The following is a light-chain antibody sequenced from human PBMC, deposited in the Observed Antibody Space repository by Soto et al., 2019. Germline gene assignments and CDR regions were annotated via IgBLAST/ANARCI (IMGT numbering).Light chain of an antibody. Sequence: QSVLTQPPSASGTPGQRVTVSCSGTYSNIGINDVHWYRQLSGTAPQILIYDTSQRATGVPDRFSGSRSGTSASLVISGLQTEDEADYHCPAWDDSLNGPAFGGGTKLTVL. V-gene: IGLV1-44*01. CDR3: PAWDDSLNGPA. CDR2: DTS. CDR1: YSNIGIND. J-gene: IGLJ2*01.